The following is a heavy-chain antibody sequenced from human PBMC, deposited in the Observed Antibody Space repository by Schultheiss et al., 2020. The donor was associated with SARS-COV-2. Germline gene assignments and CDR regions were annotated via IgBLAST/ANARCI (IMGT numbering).Heavy chain of an antibody. CDR2: IYTSGST. D-gene: IGHD5-24*01. CDR3: ARRGGDGYDEFQILDENYFDY. CDR1: GGSISSYY. Sequence: SQTLSLTCTVSGGSISSYYWSWIRQPAGKGLEWIGRIYTSGSTNYNPSLKSRVTMSVDTSKNQFSLKLNSVTLEDTAVYYCARRGGDGYDEFQILDENYFDYWGQGTLVTVSS. J-gene: IGHJ4*02. V-gene: IGHV4-4*07.